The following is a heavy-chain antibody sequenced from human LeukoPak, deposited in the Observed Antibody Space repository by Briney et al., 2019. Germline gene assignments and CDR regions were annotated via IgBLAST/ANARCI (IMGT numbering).Heavy chain of an antibody. CDR1: GCTFTDYQ. D-gene: IGHD3-22*01. V-gene: IGHV1-2*02. CDR2: INPISGGT. CDR3: AFPYYYDSSGYCY. J-gene: IGHJ4*02. Sequence: SVKVSCQASGCTFTDYQMHWLRQAPAQGLEWMGWINPISGGTNYAQKFQGRVTITRDTSISTAYMELSRLRSDDTAVYYCAFPYYYDSSGYCYWGQGTLVTVSS.